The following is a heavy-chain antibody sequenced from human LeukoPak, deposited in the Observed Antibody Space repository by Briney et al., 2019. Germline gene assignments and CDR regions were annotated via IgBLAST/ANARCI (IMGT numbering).Heavy chain of an antibody. CDR1: GYTFTSYY. J-gene: IGHJ4*02. D-gene: IGHD6-19*01. V-gene: IGHV1-46*01. CDR2: INPSGGST. CDR3: AVEGHSSGWSNFDY. Sequence: ASVKVSCEASGYTFTSYYMHWVRQAPGQGLEWMGIINPSGGSTSYAQKFQGRVTMTRDTSTRTVYMELSSLRSEDTAVYHWAVEGHSSGWSNFDYWGQGTLVTVSS.